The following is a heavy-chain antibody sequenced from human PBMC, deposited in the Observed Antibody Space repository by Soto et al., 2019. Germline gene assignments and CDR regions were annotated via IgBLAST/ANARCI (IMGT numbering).Heavy chain of an antibody. CDR2: INAYNGNT. V-gene: IGHV1-18*01. CDR3: AMVDVYVTPSPQDV. Sequence: ASVKVSCKASGGTFSNSAISWVRQAPGQGLEWMGWINAYNGNTNYAQNLQGRLTLTTDTSTTTAYMELRSLRSNDTAIYYCAMVDVYVTPSPQDVWGQGTTVTVSS. D-gene: IGHD3-16*01. J-gene: IGHJ6*02. CDR1: GGTFSNSA.